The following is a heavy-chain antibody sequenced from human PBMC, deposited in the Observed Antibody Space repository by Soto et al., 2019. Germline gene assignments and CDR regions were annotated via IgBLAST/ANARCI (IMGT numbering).Heavy chain of an antibody. V-gene: IGHV3-73*01. D-gene: IGHD6-13*01. Sequence: EVQLVESGGGLVQPGGSLKLSCAASGVTFSGSAMHWVRHASGKGLEWVGRLRRKANSYATAYAASVQGRFTNSSDVSKNTAYLQMNSLKTEETDVYYCTRLSLEEQLDYWGQGTLVTVSS. J-gene: IGHJ4*02. CDR3: TRLSLEEQLDY. CDR2: LRRKANSYAT. CDR1: GVTFSGSA.